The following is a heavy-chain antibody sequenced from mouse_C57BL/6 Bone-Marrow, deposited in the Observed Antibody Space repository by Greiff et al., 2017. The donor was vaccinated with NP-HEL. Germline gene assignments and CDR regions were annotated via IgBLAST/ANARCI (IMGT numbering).Heavy chain of an antibody. CDR3: ARDSNYHYYAMDY. V-gene: IGHV5-4*01. Sequence: EVKVEESGGGLVKPGGSLKLSCAASGFTFSSYAMSWVRQTPEKRLEWVATISDGGSYTYYPDNVKGRFTISRDNAKNNLYLQMSHLKSEDTAMYYCARDSNYHYYAMDYWGQGTSVTVSS. CDR1: GFTFSSYA. J-gene: IGHJ4*01. D-gene: IGHD2-5*01. CDR2: ISDGGSYT.